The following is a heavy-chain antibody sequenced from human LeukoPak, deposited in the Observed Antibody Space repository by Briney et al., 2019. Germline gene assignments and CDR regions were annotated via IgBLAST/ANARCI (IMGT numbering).Heavy chain of an antibody. CDR3: ARHSVYYAYVWGSYRETRYYFDY. D-gene: IGHD3-16*02. CDR2: IYYSGST. J-gene: IGHJ4*02. V-gene: IGHV4-39*01. Sequence: SETLSLTCTVSGGSISSSTYYWGWIHQPPGKGLEWIGSIYYSGSTYYNPSLRSRVTISVDTSKNQFSLRLSSVTAADTAVYYCARHSVYYAYVWGSYRETRYYFDYWGQGTLVTVSS. CDR1: GGSISSSTYY.